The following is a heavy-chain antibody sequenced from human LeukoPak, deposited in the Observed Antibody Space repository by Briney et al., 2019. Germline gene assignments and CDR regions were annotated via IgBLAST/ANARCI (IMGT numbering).Heavy chain of an antibody. CDR2: ISSSGSTI. V-gene: IGHV3-48*03. J-gene: IGHJ3*02. D-gene: IGHD3-22*01. CDR3: ARGGDSSGYLGAFDI. CDR1: GFTFSSYE. Sequence: GGSLRLSCAASGFTFSSYEMNWVRQAPGKGLEWASYISSSGSTIYYADSVKGRFTISRDNAKNSLYLQMNSLRAEDTAVYYCARGGDSSGYLGAFDIWGQGTMVTVSS.